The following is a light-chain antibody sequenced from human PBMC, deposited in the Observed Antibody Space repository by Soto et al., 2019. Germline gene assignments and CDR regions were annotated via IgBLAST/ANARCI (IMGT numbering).Light chain of an antibody. V-gene: IGKV1-12*01. Sequence: DIQMTQSPSFVSASVGDRVTITCRGSQGISRWLAWYQQRPGKAPELLIYGASSLQSGVPSRFSGSGSGTDFTLTISSLQTEDFADYYCQQANRFPLTFGQGTRLEIK. CDR3: QQANRFPLT. J-gene: IGKJ5*01. CDR1: QGISRW. CDR2: GAS.